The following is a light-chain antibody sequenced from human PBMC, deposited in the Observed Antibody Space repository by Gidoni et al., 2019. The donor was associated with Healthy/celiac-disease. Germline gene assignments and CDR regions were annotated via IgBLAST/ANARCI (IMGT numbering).Light chain of an antibody. CDR3: QQYNSYSGTT. V-gene: IGKV1-5*03. CDR1: QSISSW. Sequence: DIQMTQSPSTLSASVGDRVTITCRASQSISSWLAWYQQKPGKAPKLLIYKASSLESGVPSRFSGSGSGTEFTLTISSLQPDDFATYYCQQYNSYSGTTFXQXTKVEIK. CDR2: KAS. J-gene: IGKJ1*01.